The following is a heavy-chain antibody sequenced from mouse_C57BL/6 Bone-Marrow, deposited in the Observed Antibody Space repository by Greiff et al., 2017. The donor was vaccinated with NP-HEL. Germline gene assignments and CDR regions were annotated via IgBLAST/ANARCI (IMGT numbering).Heavy chain of an antibody. CDR3: TTTVVAPYWYFDG. CDR1: GFNIKDDY. V-gene: IGHV14-4*01. CDR2: IDPENGDT. D-gene: IGHD1-1*01. Sequence: VQLQQSGAELVRPGASVKLSCTASGFNIKDDYMHWVKQRPEQGLEWIGWIDPENGDTEYASKFQGKATITADTSSNTAYLQLSSLTSEDTAVYYCTTTVVAPYWYFDGWGTGTTVTVSS. J-gene: IGHJ1*03.